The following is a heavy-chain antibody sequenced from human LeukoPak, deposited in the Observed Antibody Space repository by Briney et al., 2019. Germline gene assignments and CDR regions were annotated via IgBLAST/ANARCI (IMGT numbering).Heavy chain of an antibody. CDR3: AKDLGGEELFGY. CDR2: ITDSGGST. J-gene: IGHJ4*02. CDR1: GFTFSSYA. Sequence: PGGSLRLSCAASGFTFSSYAMHWVRQAPGKGLEWVSAITDSGGSTYYADSVRGRFTISRDNSKNTLYLQMNSLRAGDTALYYCAKDLGGEELFGYWGQGTLVTVSS. D-gene: IGHD3-10*01. V-gene: IGHV3-23*01.